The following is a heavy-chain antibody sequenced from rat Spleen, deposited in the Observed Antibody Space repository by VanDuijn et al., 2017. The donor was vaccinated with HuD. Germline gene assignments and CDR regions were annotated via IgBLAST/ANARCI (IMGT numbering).Heavy chain of an antibody. CDR2: ISSDGRRN. CDR1: GFTFSDYY. V-gene: IGHV5-7*01. CDR3: ARPTTVAGGDY. Sequence: EVQLVESGGGLVQPGRSMKLSCAASGFTFSDYYMAWVRQAPTKGLEWFATISSDGRRNYYRDSVKGRFTISRDNAKSSLYLQMDSLRSEDTATYYCARPTTVAGGDYWGQGVMVTVSS. J-gene: IGHJ2*01. D-gene: IGHD1-1*01.